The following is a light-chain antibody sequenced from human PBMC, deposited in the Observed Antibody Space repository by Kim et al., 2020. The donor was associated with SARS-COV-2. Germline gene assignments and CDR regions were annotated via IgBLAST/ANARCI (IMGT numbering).Light chain of an antibody. CDR2: TAS. CDR1: QRVNNR. V-gene: IGKV3D-15*01. CDR3: QQYDDWPPLT. Sequence: IIMTQSPATLSASPGETVTLSCGASQRVNNRVAWYQQKPGQAPRLLMSTASTRAAGIPARFSGSGSETEFTLTISSLRPEDSAVYYCQQYDDWPPLTFGPGTKVDIK. J-gene: IGKJ3*01.